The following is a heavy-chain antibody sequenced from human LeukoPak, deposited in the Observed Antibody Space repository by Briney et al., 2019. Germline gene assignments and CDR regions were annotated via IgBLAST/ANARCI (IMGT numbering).Heavy chain of an antibody. CDR3: ARSSPARYCSGGSCYSKPLDY. J-gene: IGHJ4*02. CDR1: GGSFSGYY. V-gene: IGHV4-34*01. CDR2: INHSGST. D-gene: IGHD2-15*01. Sequence: SETLSLTCAVYGGSFSGYYWSWIRQPPGKGLEWIGEINHSGSTNYNPSLKSRVTILVDTSKNQFSLKLSSVTAADTAVYYCARSSPARYCSGGSCYSKPLDYWGQGTLVTVSS.